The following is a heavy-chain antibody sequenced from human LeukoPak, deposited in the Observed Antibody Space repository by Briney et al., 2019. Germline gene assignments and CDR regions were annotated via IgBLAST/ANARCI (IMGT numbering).Heavy chain of an antibody. D-gene: IGHD3-16*01. CDR3: ATYTHSVAGDV. V-gene: IGHV3-7*01. Sequence: GGSLRLSCAASGFTFSDSWMSWVRQAPGKGLEWVANMNQDGSAKGYVDSVKGRFTISRDNARNFLYLQMSSLRPEDTAVYYCATYTHSVAGDVWGQGTLVTVSS. CDR2: MNQDGSAK. J-gene: IGHJ4*02. CDR1: GFTFSDSW.